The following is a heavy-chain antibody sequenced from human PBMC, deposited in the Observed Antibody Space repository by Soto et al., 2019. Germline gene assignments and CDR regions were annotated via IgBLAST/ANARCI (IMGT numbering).Heavy chain of an antibody. V-gene: IGHV3-9*01. CDR3: AKVREKFGGLFYGSYYFDY. Sequence: GGSLRLSCAASGFTFDDYAIHWVRQAPGKGLEWVSGLSWNSGSVAYADAVRGRFTISRDNAKNSLYLQMNSLRAEDTALYYCAKVREKFGGLFYGSYYFDYWGQGTLVTVSS. CDR2: LSWNSGSV. D-gene: IGHD3-10*01. CDR1: GFTFDDYA. J-gene: IGHJ4*02.